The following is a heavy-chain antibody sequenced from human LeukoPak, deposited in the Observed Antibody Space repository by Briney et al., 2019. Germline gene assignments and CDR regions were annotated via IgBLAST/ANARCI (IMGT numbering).Heavy chain of an antibody. Sequence: PGGSLRLSCVASGFTFSSCAMSWVRQSPGKGLEWISTISGSGDDTYSADSVKGRFTSSRDNSRNTLYLQMHSLRAEDTAIYYCAKDRFGDYYFDYWGQGTLATVSS. CDR1: GFTFSSCA. V-gene: IGHV3-23*01. CDR2: ISGSGDDT. CDR3: AKDRFGDYYFDY. D-gene: IGHD3-10*01. J-gene: IGHJ4*02.